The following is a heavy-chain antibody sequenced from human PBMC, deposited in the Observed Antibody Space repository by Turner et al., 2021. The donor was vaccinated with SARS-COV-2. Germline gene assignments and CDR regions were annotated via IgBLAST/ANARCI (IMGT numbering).Heavy chain of an antibody. CDR2: FDPEDGET. V-gene: IGHV1-24*01. J-gene: IGHJ5*02. CDR3: ATAPPYCSNGVCPNWFDP. D-gene: IGHD2-8*01. CDR1: VYTLIELS. Sequence: QVQLVQSGAEAKKPGASVKVSCKVPVYTLIELSMHWVRQAPGKGLEWMGGFDPEDGETIYAQKFQGRVTMTEDTSTDTAYMELSSLRSEDTAVYYCATAPPYCSNGVCPNWFDPWGQGTLVTVSS.